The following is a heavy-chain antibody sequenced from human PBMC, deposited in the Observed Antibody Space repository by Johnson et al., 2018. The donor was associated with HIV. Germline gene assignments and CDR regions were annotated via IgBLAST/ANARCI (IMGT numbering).Heavy chain of an antibody. Sequence: QVQLVESGGGLVKPGGSLRLSCAASGFTFSDYYMSWIRQAPGKGLEWVSYISSSGSTIYYADSVKGRFTISRDNAKNSLYLQMNSLRAEDTAVYYWARAYPYCSGGSCYTAQPNDAFDIWGQGTMVTVSS. CDR3: ARAYPYCSGGSCYTAQPNDAFDI. J-gene: IGHJ3*02. D-gene: IGHD2-15*01. CDR1: GFTFSDYY. CDR2: ISSSGSTI. V-gene: IGHV3-11*04.